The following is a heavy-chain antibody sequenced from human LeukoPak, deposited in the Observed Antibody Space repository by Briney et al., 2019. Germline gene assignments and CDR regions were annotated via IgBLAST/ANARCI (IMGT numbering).Heavy chain of an antibody. Sequence: GGSLRLSCAASGFTFSSYSMNWVRQAPGKGLEWVSRITASGTAMFYADSVKGRFTISRDNAKDSLYLQMNSLRDEDTAVYYCASSGSYRFDYWGQGTLVTVSS. CDR2: ITASGTAM. V-gene: IGHV3-48*02. J-gene: IGHJ4*02. CDR3: ASSGSYRFDY. CDR1: GFTFSSYS. D-gene: IGHD1-26*01.